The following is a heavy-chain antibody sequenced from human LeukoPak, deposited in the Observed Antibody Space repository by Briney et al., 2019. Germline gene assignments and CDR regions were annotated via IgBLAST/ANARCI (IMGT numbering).Heavy chain of an antibody. D-gene: IGHD3-10*01. CDR2: ISYDGGNK. J-gene: IGHJ4*02. CDR3: AKVFEVRGARRPKDY. V-gene: IGHV3-30*18. CDR1: GSTFSDYG. Sequence: GRSLRLSCAASGSTFSDYGMHWVRQAPGKGLEWVALISYDGGNKFYADSVRDRFTISRDNSKNTLFLQMNSLRIEDTAAYYCAKVFEVRGARRPKDYWGQGTLVIVSS.